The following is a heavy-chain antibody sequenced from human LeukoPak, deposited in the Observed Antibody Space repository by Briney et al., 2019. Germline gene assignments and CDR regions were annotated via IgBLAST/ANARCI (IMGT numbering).Heavy chain of an antibody. Sequence: ASVKVSCKASGYTFTGYYMHWVRQAPGQGLEWMGWINPNSGGTNYAQKFQGRVTMTRDTSISTAYMELSRLRSDDTAVYYYARSMTTYFAMDVWGKGTTVTISS. J-gene: IGHJ6*03. V-gene: IGHV1-2*02. D-gene: IGHD3-9*01. CDR1: GYTFTGYY. CDR3: ARSMTTYFAMDV. CDR2: INPNSGGT.